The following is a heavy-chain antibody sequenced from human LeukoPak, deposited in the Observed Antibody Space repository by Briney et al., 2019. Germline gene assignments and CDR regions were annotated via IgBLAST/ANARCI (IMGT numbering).Heavy chain of an antibody. V-gene: IGHV4-30-4*08. CDR2: IYCSGST. Sequence: SETLSLTCTVSGGSISSGDYYWSWIRQPPGKGLEWIGYIYCSGSTYYNPSLKSRVTISVDTSKNQFSLKLSSVTAADTAVYYCARDRIAAAGTNYYYMDVWGKGTTVTVSS. CDR3: ARDRIAAAGTNYYYMDV. CDR1: GGSISSGDYY. J-gene: IGHJ6*03. D-gene: IGHD6-13*01.